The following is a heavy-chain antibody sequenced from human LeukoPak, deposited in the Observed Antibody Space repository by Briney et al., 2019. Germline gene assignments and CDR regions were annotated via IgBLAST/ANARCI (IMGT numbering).Heavy chain of an antibody. V-gene: IGHV1-18*01. D-gene: IGHD6-13*01. CDR2: ISAYNGNT. J-gene: IGHJ6*02. CDR1: GYTFTRYG. Sequence: ASVKVSCKASGYTFTRYGISWVRQAPGQGLEWMGWISAYNGNTNYAQKLQGRVTMTTDTSTSTAYMELRSLRSDDTAVYYCARDHGSSWYYYYYGMDVWGQGTTVTVSS. CDR3: ARDHGSSWYYYYYGMDV.